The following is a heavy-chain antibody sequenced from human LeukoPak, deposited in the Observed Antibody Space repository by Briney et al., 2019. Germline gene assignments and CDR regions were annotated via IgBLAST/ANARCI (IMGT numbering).Heavy chain of an antibody. Sequence: GGSLRLSCAASGFTFSNYAMNWVRQAPGKGLEWVSAISASAGRTYYADSVKGRFTISRDNSKNTLYLQMNSLRAEDTAVYYCAKAVGLYYYGSGSYSIYFDCWGQGTLVTVSS. CDR2: ISASAGRT. J-gene: IGHJ4*02. D-gene: IGHD3-10*01. V-gene: IGHV3-23*01. CDR1: GFTFSNYA. CDR3: AKAVGLYYYGSGSYSIYFDC.